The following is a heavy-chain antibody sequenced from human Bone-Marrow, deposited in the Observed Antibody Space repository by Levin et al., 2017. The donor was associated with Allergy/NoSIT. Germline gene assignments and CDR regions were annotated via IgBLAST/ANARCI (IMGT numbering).Heavy chain of an antibody. J-gene: IGHJ3*02. Sequence: ASVKVSCATSGISFNNSIIHWVRQAPGKGLDYVSAISNIDGSTYYANSVEDRFTISGDNSKNTVYLQMGSLRPEDTAVYFCAREGYTSGRAGAFDMWGQGTMVLVSS. CDR1: GISFNNSI. CDR2: ISNIDGST. V-gene: IGHV3-64*01. D-gene: IGHD6-19*01. CDR3: AREGYTSGRAGAFDM.